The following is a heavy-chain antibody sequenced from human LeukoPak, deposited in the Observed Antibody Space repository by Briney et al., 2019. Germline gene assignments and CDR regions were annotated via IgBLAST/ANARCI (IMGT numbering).Heavy chain of an antibody. D-gene: IGHD5-18*01. CDR2: ISGSGSST. V-gene: IGHV3-23*01. CDR1: GFTFINYA. Sequence: GGSLRLSCAASGFTFINYAMSWVRQAPGKGLEWVSVISGSGSSTYYADSVKGRFTISRDDSKNTLYLQMNSLRAEDTAVYFCARDSASYGRFDYWGQGTLVTVSS. J-gene: IGHJ4*02. CDR3: ARDSASYGRFDY.